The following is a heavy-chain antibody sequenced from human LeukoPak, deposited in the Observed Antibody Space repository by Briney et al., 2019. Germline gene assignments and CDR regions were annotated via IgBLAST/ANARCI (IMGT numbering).Heavy chain of an antibody. CDR1: GVSLSSSSYY. D-gene: IGHD6-19*01. V-gene: IGHV4-39*01. CDR3: AGLGIAVAGPINWFDP. CDR2: IYYSGST. Sequence: SDTLSLTCSVSGVSLSSSSYYCGWIRQPPGKEPEWIGSIYYSGSTYYTPSLKSRVTTSVDSSKNQFSLKLSSVTAADAAVYYCAGLGIAVAGPINWFDPWGQGTLVTVSS. J-gene: IGHJ5*02.